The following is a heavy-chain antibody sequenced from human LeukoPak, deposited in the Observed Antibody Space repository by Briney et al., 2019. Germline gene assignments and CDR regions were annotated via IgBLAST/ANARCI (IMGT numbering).Heavy chain of an antibody. V-gene: IGHV3-23*01. Sequence: GGSLRLSCAASGFRFPSYAMSWVRQAPGKGLEWVSSISGSGGSTYYADSEKGRFTISRDNSNNTLYLQMNSLRAEDTAVYYCAKRVGGVNNFDYWGQGTLVTVSS. CDR3: AKRVGGVNNFDY. D-gene: IGHD3-16*01. CDR1: GFRFPSYA. CDR2: ISGSGGST. J-gene: IGHJ4*02.